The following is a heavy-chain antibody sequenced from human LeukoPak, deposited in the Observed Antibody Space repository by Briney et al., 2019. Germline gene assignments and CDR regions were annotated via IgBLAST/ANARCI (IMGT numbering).Heavy chain of an antibody. V-gene: IGHV1-2*02. Sequence: ASVKVSCKASGYTFTGYYMHWVRQAPGQGLEWMGWINPNSGGTNYAQKFQGRVTMTRDTSISTAYMELSRLRSDDTAVYYCARDRGIAAAGDYWGQGNLVTVSS. CDR3: ARDRGIAAAGDY. D-gene: IGHD6-13*01. CDR1: GYTFTGYY. CDR2: INPNSGGT. J-gene: IGHJ4*02.